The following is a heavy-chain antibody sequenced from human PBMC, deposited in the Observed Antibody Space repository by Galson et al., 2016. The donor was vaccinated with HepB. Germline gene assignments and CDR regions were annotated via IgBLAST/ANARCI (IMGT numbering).Heavy chain of an antibody. CDR2: INPGNGNA. V-gene: IGHV1-3*01. CDR1: GYTFSRYP. J-gene: IGHJ6*02. Sequence: SVKVSCKASGYTFSRYPMHWVRQAPGQSLEWMGWINPGNGNAKSSQKFQGRVTITRDTTASTAYMEFSSLRSEDTAVYYCARNPDFHYYYYYYGLDVWGQGTTVTVSS. CDR3: ARNPDFHYYYYYYGLDV.